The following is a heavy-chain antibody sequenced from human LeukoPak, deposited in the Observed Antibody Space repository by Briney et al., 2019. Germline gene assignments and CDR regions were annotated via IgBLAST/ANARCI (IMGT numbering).Heavy chain of an antibody. J-gene: IGHJ4*02. Sequence: SETLSLTCTVSGGSISNYYWSWIRQPPGKGPEWIGYSYNSGSTTPHPSLKSRVTISVDTSKNQFSLRLRSVTAADTAVYYCARHGGSGSFDYWGQGTLVTVSS. CDR2: SYNSGST. CDR1: GGSISNYY. D-gene: IGHD3-3*01. CDR3: ARHGGSGSFDY. V-gene: IGHV4-59*08.